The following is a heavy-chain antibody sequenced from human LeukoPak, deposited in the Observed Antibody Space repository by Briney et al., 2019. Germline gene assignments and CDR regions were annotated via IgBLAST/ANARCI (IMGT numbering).Heavy chain of an antibody. V-gene: IGHV4-38-2*01. CDR2: IYHSGST. D-gene: IGHD3-9*01. J-gene: IGHJ4*02. Sequence: SETLSLTCAVSGYSTSSGYYWGWIRQPPGKGLEWIGSIYHSGSTYYNPSLKSRVTISVDTSKNQFSLKLSSVTAADTAVYYCAGEKYYDVLTGYPYFDYWGQGTLVTVSS. CDR1: GYSTSSGYY. CDR3: AGEKYYDVLTGYPYFDY.